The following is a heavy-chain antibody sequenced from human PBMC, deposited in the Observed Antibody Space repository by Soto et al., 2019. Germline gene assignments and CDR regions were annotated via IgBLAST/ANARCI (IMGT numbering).Heavy chain of an antibody. D-gene: IGHD6-19*01. Sequence: EVQLVQSGGGLAHPGGSLRLSCEASGFIFEDYDMHWVRQPPGKGLQWVSGISWNSGDKDYGDSVKGRFTISRDNAKNSLDLQMSSLRVEDTATYYCVKDGSSGWPYYYGMDVWGQGTTVTVSS. CDR3: VKDGSSGWPYYYGMDV. CDR2: ISWNSGDK. J-gene: IGHJ6*02. V-gene: IGHV3-9*01. CDR1: GFIFEDYD.